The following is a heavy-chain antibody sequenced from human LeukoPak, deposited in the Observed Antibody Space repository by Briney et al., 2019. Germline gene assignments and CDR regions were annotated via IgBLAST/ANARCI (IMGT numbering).Heavy chain of an antibody. CDR2: IIPILGIA. V-gene: IGHV1-69*04. CDR1: GGTFSSYA. CDR3: ARVLRKLGIPGVFDY. Sequence: GASVKVSCKASGGTFSSYAISWVRQAPGQGLEWMGRIIPILGIANYAQKFQGRVTITADKSTSTAYMELSSLRSEDTAVYYCARVLRKLGIPGVFDYWGQGTLVTVSS. J-gene: IGHJ4*02. D-gene: IGHD7-27*01.